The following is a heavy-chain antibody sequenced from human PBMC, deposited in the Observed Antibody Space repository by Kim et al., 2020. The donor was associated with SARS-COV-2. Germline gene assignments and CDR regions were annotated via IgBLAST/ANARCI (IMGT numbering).Heavy chain of an antibody. CDR2: IYINGNT. V-gene: IGHV4-4*07. CDR1: GGSISDYY. CDR3: ARDEGYYDMSDFYGIDY. J-gene: IGHJ4*01. D-gene: IGHD3-22*01. Sequence: SETLSLTCTVSGGSISDYYWSWIRQPAGKGLEWIGRIYINGNTNYNPSLKSRVSMSVDTSKNQFSLKLTSVTAADTAVYYCARDEGYYDMSDFYGIDYWG.